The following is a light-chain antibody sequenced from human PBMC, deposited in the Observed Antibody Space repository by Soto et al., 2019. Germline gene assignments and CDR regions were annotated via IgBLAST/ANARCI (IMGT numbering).Light chain of an antibody. CDR1: QDISDD. Sequence: AIQMTQSPSSLSASVGDRVTIXCRASQDISDDVGWYQQTPGKAPKLLISGASRLQSGVPSRFSGSGSGAAFTLTITSLRPEDSATYYCLQNHNYPRTFGQGTRWIS. V-gene: IGKV1-6*01. CDR2: GAS. J-gene: IGKJ1*01. CDR3: LQNHNYPRT.